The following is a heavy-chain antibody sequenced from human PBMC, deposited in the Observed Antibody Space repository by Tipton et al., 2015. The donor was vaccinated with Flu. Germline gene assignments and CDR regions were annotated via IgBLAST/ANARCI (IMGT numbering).Heavy chain of an antibody. D-gene: IGHD3-10*01. CDR1: GFTFSDYY. J-gene: IGHJ4*02. CDR2: ISSSGNTI. CDR3: ARGGKYGSGSFYSDY. Sequence: AASGFTFSDYYMNWMRQAPGKGLEWVSYISSSGNTIFYADSVKGRFIISRDSAKNSLYLQMNSLRAEDTAVYYCARGGKYGSGSFYSDYWGQGTLVTVSA. V-gene: IGHV3-11*01.